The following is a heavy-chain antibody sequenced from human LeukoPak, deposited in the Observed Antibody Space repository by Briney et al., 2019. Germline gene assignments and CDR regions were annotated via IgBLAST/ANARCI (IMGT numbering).Heavy chain of an antibody. CDR2: ISYDGSNK. V-gene: IGHV3-30-3*01. Sequence: PGGSLRLSCAASGFIFSNYVMHWVRQPPGKGLEWVAVISYDGSNKYYADSVKGRFTISRDNSKNTLYLQMNSLRVEDTAAYYCARGWDRDCTSTSCYIAYNWGQGTLVSVSS. D-gene: IGHD2-2*02. J-gene: IGHJ4*02. CDR3: ARGWDRDCTSTSCYIAYN. CDR1: GFIFSNYV.